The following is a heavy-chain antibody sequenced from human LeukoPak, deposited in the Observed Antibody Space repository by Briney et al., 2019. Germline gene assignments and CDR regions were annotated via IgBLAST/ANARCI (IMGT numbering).Heavy chain of an antibody. J-gene: IGHJ4*02. CDR1: GFTFSSYA. D-gene: IGHD2-21*02. CDR2: ISGSGTNT. Sequence: PGGSLRLSCAASGFTFSSYAMSWVRQAPGKGLEWVSGISGSGTNTYYADSVNGRFTISRDNSKNTLYLQMNSLRAEDTAVYYCAKDVSPLMVTTWDYWGQGTLVTVSS. V-gene: IGHV3-23*01. CDR3: AKDVSPLMVTTWDY.